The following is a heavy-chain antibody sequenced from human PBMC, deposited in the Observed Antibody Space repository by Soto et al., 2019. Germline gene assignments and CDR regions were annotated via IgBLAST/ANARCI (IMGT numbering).Heavy chain of an antibody. CDR1: GFTFSSYG. D-gene: IGHD4-4*01. V-gene: IGHV3-30*18. CDR2: ISYDGSNK. J-gene: IGHJ4*02. CDR3: AKESDYSDY. Sequence: QVQLVESGGGVVQPGRSLRLSCAASGFTFSSYGMHWVRQAPGKGLEWVAVISYDGSNKYYADSVKARFTISRDNSKNTLYLQMNSLRAEDTAVYYCAKESDYSDYWGQGTLVTVSS.